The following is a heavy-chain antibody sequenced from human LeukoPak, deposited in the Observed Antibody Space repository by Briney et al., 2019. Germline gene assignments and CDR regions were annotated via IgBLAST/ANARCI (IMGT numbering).Heavy chain of an antibody. CDR2: INPNSGGT. CDR1: GYTFTDYY. Sequence: ASVKVSCKTSGYTFTDYYMHWVRQAPGQGLEWMGWINPNSGGTNYAQKFQGRVTMTRDTSISTAYMELSGLRSDDTAIYYCASSSSGWYSWFDPWGQGTLVTVSS. V-gene: IGHV1-2*02. D-gene: IGHD6-19*01. CDR3: ASSSSGWYSWFDP. J-gene: IGHJ5*02.